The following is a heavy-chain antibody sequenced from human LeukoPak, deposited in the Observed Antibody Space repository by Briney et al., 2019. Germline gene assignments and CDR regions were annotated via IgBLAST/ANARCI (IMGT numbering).Heavy chain of an antibody. Sequence: SETLSLTCSVSGYSISSGYYWGWIRQPPGKGLEWIGSIYQSGSTYYNPSLKSRVTISVDTSKNQFSLKLSSVTAADTAVYYCARDKGETTVTTGWFDPWGQGTLVTVSS. D-gene: IGHD4-17*01. CDR3: ARDKGETTVTTGWFDP. CDR1: GYSISSGYY. V-gene: IGHV4-38-2*02. J-gene: IGHJ5*02. CDR2: IYQSGST.